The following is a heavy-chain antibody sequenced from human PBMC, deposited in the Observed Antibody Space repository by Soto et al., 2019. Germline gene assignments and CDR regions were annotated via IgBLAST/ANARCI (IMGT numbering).Heavy chain of an antibody. D-gene: IGHD3-10*01. J-gene: IGHJ5*02. V-gene: IGHV1-8*01. Sequence: QVQLVQSGAEVKKPGASVKVSCKASGYTFTSYDINWVRQATGQGLEWMGWMNTNGGNTSYAQKFQGRVIMTRDTSISTAYMELSGLTSEDTAVYYCARMDYYGSWSPNWFDPWGQGTLVTVSS. CDR3: ARMDYYGSWSPNWFDP. CDR1: GYTFTSYD. CDR2: MNTNGGNT.